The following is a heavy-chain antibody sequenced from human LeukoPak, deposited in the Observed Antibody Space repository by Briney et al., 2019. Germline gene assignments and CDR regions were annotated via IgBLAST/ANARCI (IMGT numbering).Heavy chain of an antibody. D-gene: IGHD1-1*01. CDR3: ARGGAPGTLFDY. J-gene: IGHJ4*02. Sequence: SETLSLTCTVSGGSISGYYWSWIRQPAGKGLEWIGRIYTSGSTNYNPSLKSRATISVDTSKNQFSLTLSSVTAADTAVYYCARGGAPGTLFDYWGQGTLVTVSS. CDR2: IYTSGST. CDR1: GGSISGYY. V-gene: IGHV4-4*07.